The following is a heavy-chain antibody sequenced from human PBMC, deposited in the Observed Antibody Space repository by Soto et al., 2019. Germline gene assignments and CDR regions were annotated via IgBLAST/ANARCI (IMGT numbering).Heavy chain of an antibody. D-gene: IGHD2-2*01. V-gene: IGHV3-9*01. J-gene: IGHJ4*02. CDR2: ISWNSGSI. Sequence: EVQLVESGGGLVQPGRSLRLSCAASGFTFDDYAMHWVRQAPGKGLEWVSGISWNSGSIGYADSVKGRFTISRDNAKNSLYLQMKSLRAEDTALYSCAKDSSSTVPYYFDYWGQGTLVTVSS. CDR1: GFTFDDYA. CDR3: AKDSSSTVPYYFDY.